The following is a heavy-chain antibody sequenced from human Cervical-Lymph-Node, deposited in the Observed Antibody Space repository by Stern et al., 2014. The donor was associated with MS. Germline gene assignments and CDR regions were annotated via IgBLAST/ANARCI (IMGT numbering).Heavy chain of an antibody. V-gene: IGHV3-72*01. CDR1: GFTFSDHY. CDR2: SRNKAHSYPT. J-gene: IGHJ4*02. CDR3: ARQGTIFGVVVPYFDS. Sequence: EVHLVESGGGLVQPGGSLRLSCAASGFTFSDHYMDWVRQAPGKGLEWVGRSRNKAHSYPTEYAASVKGRFTISRDDSKNSLYLQMSSLKTEDTAVYYCARQGTIFGVVVPYFDSWGQGTRVTVSS. D-gene: IGHD3-3*01.